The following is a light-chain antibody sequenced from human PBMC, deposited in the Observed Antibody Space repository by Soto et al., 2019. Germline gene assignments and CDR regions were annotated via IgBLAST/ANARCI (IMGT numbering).Light chain of an antibody. CDR1: QNIATY. CDR2: TAS. J-gene: IGKJ4*01. V-gene: IGKV1-39*01. Sequence: DIQMTQSPSCLSPSXGHRVSIAGXASQNIATYLNWYQQTPGKAPKLLIYTASTLQSGVPSRFSGSGSGTDFTLTISSLQPEDFATFYCQQSYNTPLTFGGGTKVDIK. CDR3: QQSYNTPLT.